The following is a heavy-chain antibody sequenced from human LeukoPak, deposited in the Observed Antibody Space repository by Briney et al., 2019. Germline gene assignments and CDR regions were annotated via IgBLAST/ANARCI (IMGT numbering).Heavy chain of an antibody. CDR1: GFTFNTYT. CDR3: ARGEQEMATMSIDY. D-gene: IGHD5-24*01. V-gene: IGHV3-48*01. CDR2: ISGSSGII. Sequence: GGSLRLSCAASGFTFNTYTMNWVRQAPGKGLEWVSYISGSSGIIDYADSVRGRFTIFRDNAKNSLYLQMDGLRAEDTAVYYCARGEQEMATMSIDYWGQGTLVTVSS. J-gene: IGHJ4*02.